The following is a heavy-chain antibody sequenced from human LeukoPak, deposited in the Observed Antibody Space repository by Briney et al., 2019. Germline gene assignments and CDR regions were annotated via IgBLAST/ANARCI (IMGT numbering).Heavy chain of an antibody. J-gene: IGHJ4*02. CDR3: ARVRMITFGGVIVYWGMGYFDY. Sequence: SETLSLTCAVYGGSFSGYYWSWIRQPPGKGLEWIGEINHSGSTNYNPSLKSRVTISVDTSKNQFSLKLSSVTAADTAVYYCARVRMITFGGVIVYWGMGYFDYWGQGTLVTVSS. CDR2: INHSGST. CDR1: GGSFSGYY. V-gene: IGHV4-34*01. D-gene: IGHD3-16*02.